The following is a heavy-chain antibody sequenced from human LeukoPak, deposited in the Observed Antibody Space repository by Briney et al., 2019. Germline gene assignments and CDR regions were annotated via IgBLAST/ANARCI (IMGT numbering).Heavy chain of an antibody. CDR1: GFTFSSYG. J-gene: IGHJ6*03. CDR2: IRYDGSHK. CDR3: AKGSGYEHNFYYYYMDV. V-gene: IGHV3-30*02. D-gene: IGHD5-12*01. Sequence: GGSLRLSCAASGFTFSSYGMHWVRQAPGKGLEWVAFIRYDGSHKYYADSVRGRLTISRDNSQNTLYLQMNSLRAEDTAVYYCAKGSGYEHNFYYYYMDVWGKGTTVTISS.